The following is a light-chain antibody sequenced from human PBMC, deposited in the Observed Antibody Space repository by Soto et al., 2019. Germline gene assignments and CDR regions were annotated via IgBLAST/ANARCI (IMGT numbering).Light chain of an antibody. Sequence: DIQMTQSPSTLSASVGDRVTITCRASQSISSWLAWYQQKPGTAPNLLIYKASTLQSGVPSRFSGGGSGTEFTLTISSLQPDDSANYYCQQYNDNWTFGQGTKV. V-gene: IGKV1-5*03. CDR3: QQYNDNWT. CDR2: KAS. CDR1: QSISSW. J-gene: IGKJ1*01.